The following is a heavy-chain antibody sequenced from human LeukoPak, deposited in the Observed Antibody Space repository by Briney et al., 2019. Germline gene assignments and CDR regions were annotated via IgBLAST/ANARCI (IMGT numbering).Heavy chain of an antibody. CDR1: GYSISSGYY. D-gene: IGHD3-22*01. J-gene: IGHJ3*02. CDR3: AREREETYYYDSSGLFDI. V-gene: IGHV4-38-2*02. CDR2: TYHSGST. Sequence: PSETLSLTCTDSGYSISSGYYWGWIRQPPGKGLEWIGSTYHSGSTYYNPSLKSRVTISVDTSKNQFSLKLSSVTAADTAVYYCAREREETYYYDSSGLFDIWGQGTMVTVSS.